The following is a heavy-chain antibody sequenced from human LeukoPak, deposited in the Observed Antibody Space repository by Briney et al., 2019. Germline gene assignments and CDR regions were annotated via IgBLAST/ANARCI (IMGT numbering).Heavy chain of an antibody. D-gene: IGHD6-6*01. CDR1: GFTFSSYA. Sequence: PGGSLRLSCAACGFTFSSYAMSWVRQAPGKGLEWVSAISGSGGSTYYADSVKGRFTISRDNSKNTLYLQMNSLRAEDTAVYYCAKFDSSSFYFDYWGQGTLVTASS. J-gene: IGHJ4*02. V-gene: IGHV3-23*01. CDR2: ISGSGGST. CDR3: AKFDSSSFYFDY.